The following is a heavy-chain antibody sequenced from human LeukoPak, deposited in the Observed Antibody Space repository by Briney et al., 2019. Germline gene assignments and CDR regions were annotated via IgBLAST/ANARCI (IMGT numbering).Heavy chain of an antibody. CDR2: ISWNSDSV. D-gene: IGHD6-13*01. Sequence: PGGSLGLSCEASGFTFDDYGMHWVRQAPGKGLEWVSGISWNSDSVGYVDSAKGRFTISRDNAKKTLYLQMNSLRAEDTALYYCAKDYGYSSSWYDYWGQGTLVTVSS. V-gene: IGHV3-9*01. J-gene: IGHJ4*02. CDR3: AKDYGYSSSWYDY. CDR1: GFTFDDYG.